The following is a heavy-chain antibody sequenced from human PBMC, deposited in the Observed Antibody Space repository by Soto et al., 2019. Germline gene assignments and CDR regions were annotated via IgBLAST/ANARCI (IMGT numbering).Heavy chain of an antibody. CDR1: GYTFTSYY. J-gene: IGHJ6*02. CDR3: ARAGLQNGNYYYGMDV. V-gene: IGHV1-46*01. Sequence: ASVKVSCKASGYTFTSYYMHWVRQAPGQGLEWMGIVNPSGGSTSYAQKFQGRVTMTRDTSTSTVYMELSSLRSEDTAVYYCARAGLQNGNYYYGMDVWGQGTTVTVSS. D-gene: IGHD3-3*01. CDR2: VNPSGGST.